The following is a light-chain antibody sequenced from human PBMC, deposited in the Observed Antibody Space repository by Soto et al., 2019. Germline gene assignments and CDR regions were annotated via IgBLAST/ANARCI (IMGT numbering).Light chain of an antibody. CDR3: QQLSHWPFT. CDR1: QSVSSY. CDR2: DAS. J-gene: IGKJ3*01. V-gene: IGKV3-11*01. Sequence: TQSPAALSLSPGDRATLPCRASQSVSSYLAWYQQKPGQAPRLLIYDASNRATGIPARFSGSGSGTDFTLTISSLEPEDFALYYCQQLSHWPFTFGPGTKVDNK.